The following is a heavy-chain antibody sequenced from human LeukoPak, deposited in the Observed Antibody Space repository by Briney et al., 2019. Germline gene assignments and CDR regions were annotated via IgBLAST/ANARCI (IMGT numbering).Heavy chain of an antibody. Sequence: GASVKLSCKASGGTFSGYAISWVRQAPGQGLEWMGGIIPIFGTANYAQKFQGRVTITADESTSTAYMELSSLRSEDTAVYYCERLGQQLILWFDPWGQVTLVTVSS. V-gene: IGHV1-69*13. D-gene: IGHD6-13*01. CDR2: IIPIFGTA. CDR3: ERLGQQLILWFDP. J-gene: IGHJ5*02. CDR1: GGTFSGYA.